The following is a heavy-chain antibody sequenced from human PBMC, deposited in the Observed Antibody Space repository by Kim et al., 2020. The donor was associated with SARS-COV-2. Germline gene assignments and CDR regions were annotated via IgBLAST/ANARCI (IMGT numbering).Heavy chain of an antibody. J-gene: IGHJ5*02. CDR3: ARAKIRGYHFDP. Sequence: ASVKVSCKASGYTFTSYDINWVRQATGQGLEWMGWMNPNSGNTGYAQKFQGRVTMTRNTSISTAYMELSSLRSEDTAVYYCARAKIRGYHFDPWGQGTLVTVSS. CDR1: GYTFTSYD. V-gene: IGHV1-8*01. D-gene: IGHD5-18*01. CDR2: MNPNSGNT.